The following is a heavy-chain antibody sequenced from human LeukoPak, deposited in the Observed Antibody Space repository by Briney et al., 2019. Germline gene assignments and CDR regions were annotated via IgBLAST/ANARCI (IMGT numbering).Heavy chain of an antibody. D-gene: IGHD6-6*01. V-gene: IGHV3-30*02. CDR1: GFTVSSNY. J-gene: IGHJ4*02. CDR3: ARGGSFPGVYYFDY. CDR2: IRYDGSNK. Sequence: GGSLRLSCAASGFTVSSNYMSWVRQAPGKGLEWVAFIRYDGSNKYYADSVKGRFTISRDNSKNTLYLQMNSLRAEDTAVYYCARGGSFPGVYYFDYWGQGTLVTVSS.